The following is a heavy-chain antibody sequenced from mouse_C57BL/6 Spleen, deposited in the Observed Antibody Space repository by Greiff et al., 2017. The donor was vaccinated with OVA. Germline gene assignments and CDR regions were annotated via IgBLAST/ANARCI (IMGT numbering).Heavy chain of an antibody. V-gene: IGHV1-64*01. CDR3: ARRDYSNYVWFAY. Sequence: VQLQQPGAELVKPGASVKLSCKASGYTFTSYWLHWVKQRPGQGLEWIGMIHPNSGSTNYNEKFKSKATLTVDKSSSTAYMQLSSLTSEDSAVYYCARRDYSNYVWFAYWGQGTLVTVSA. CDR2: IHPNSGST. J-gene: IGHJ3*01. D-gene: IGHD2-5*01. CDR1: GYTFTSYW.